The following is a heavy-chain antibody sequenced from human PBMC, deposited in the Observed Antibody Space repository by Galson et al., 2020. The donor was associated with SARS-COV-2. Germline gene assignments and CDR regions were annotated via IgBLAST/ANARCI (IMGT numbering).Heavy chain of an antibody. V-gene: IGHV4-61*02. Sequence: SETLSLTCSVSGGSITSDSYFWNWLRPPAGQGLEWIGRIYSSGNTNYNLSLKSPLTISMDTSKNQFSLNLNSVTAADTAIYCCARGVAYWGQGTLVTVSS. CDR2: IYSSGNT. CDR1: GGSITSDSYF. J-gene: IGHJ4*02. CDR3: ARGVAY. D-gene: IGHD3-10*01.